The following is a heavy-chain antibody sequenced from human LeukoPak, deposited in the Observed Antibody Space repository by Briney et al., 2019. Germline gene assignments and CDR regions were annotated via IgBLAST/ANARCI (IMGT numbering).Heavy chain of an antibody. Sequence: ASVKVSCKASGYTFSSYGISWVRHAPRQGLGWMRWIIAYNGNTNYAQKLQGRVTMTTDTSTSTAYMELRSLRADDTAVYYCARDRDCSGGSCPPGIDPWDQGTLVSVSS. D-gene: IGHD2-15*01. CDR3: ARDRDCSGGSCPPGIDP. V-gene: IGHV1-18*01. CDR2: IIAYNGNT. CDR1: GYTFSSYG. J-gene: IGHJ5*02.